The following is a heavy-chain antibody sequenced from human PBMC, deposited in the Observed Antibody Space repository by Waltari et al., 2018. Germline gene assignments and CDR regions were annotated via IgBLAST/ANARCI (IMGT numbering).Heavy chain of an antibody. Sequence: LVQSGAAAKKPGASGKVSCKASGYTFTGYAILWVRQAPGQGLEGMGRINPKNGDTHYAQNFQGRVALTTDTSTNTAFMELQRLRSDDTAVYYCLRDSSGSHFDYWGQGTLVTVSS. CDR3: LRDSSGSHFDY. D-gene: IGHD3-22*01. CDR2: INPKNGDT. V-gene: IGHV1-2*06. J-gene: IGHJ4*02. CDR1: GYTFTGYA.